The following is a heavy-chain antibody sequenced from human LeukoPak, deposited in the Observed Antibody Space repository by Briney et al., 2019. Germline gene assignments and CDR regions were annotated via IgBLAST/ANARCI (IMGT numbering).Heavy chain of an antibody. V-gene: IGHV3-7*03. CDR3: ARSIPYGTTWYGRSDY. Sequence: GGSLRLSCAASGFPFSSYSVTWVRQAPGKGLEWVANIKPDGTTKFYVDSVKGRFIISRDNALNSLYLQMNSLRAEDTAIYYCARSIPYGTTWYGRSDYWGQGTLVTVSS. J-gene: IGHJ4*02. CDR1: GFPFSSYS. D-gene: IGHD6-13*01. CDR2: IKPDGTTK.